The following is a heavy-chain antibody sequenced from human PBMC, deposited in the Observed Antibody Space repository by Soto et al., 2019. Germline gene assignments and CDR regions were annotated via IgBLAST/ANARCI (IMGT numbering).Heavy chain of an antibody. CDR1: GGSISISSYY. Sequence: PSDTLSLTCTVSGGSISISSYYWGWILHPPGKGLEWIGSIYYSGSTYYNPSLKSRVTISVDTSKNQFSLKLSSVTAADTAVYYCARWDYGDYAWGQGTLVTVSS. CDR2: IYYSGST. V-gene: IGHV4-39*01. D-gene: IGHD4-17*01. J-gene: IGHJ5*02. CDR3: ARWDYGDYA.